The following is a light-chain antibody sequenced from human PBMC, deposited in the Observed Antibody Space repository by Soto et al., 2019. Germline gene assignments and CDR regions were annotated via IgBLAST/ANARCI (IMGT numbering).Light chain of an antibody. CDR3: QQYNNWPLT. J-gene: IGKJ4*01. CDR1: QSVYSH. CDR2: AAS. V-gene: IGKV3-15*01. Sequence: ETVMTQSPATLSVSPGERATLSCRASQSVYSHLAWYQQRPGQAPRILIYAASARATGVPARFSGSGSGTEFTLTISSLQSEDFAVYYCQQYNNWPLTFGGGTKVEIK.